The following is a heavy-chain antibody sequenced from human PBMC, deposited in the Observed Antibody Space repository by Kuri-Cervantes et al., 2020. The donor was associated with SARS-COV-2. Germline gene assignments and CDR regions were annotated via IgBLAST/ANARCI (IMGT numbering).Heavy chain of an antibody. D-gene: IGHD1-14*01. CDR3: AKVTRIYYYYYYMDV. Sequence: GESLKISCAASGFTFSSYWMHWVRQAPGKGLVWVSRINSDGSSTSYADSVKGRFTISRDNAKNSLYLQMNSLRAGDTALYYCAKVTRIYYYYYYMDVWGKGTTVTVSS. CDR2: INSDGSST. J-gene: IGHJ6*03. CDR1: GFTFSSYW. V-gene: IGHV3-74*01.